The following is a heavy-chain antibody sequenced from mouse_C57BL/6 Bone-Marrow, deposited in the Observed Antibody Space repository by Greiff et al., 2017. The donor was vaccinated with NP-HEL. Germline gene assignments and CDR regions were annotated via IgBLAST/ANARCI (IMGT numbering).Heavy chain of an antibody. J-gene: IGHJ2*01. V-gene: IGHV1-55*01. CDR3: TRYYYSSGLDYFDF. D-gene: IGHD1-1*01. Sequence: QVQLQQPGAELVKPGASVKMSCKASGYTFTSYWITWVRQRPGQGLEWIGDIYPGSGSTNYNEKFKSKATLTVDTSSSTAYMQLSSLTSEDTAVYYCTRYYYSSGLDYFDFWGRGTTLTVSA. CDR1: GYTFTSYW. CDR2: IYPGSGST.